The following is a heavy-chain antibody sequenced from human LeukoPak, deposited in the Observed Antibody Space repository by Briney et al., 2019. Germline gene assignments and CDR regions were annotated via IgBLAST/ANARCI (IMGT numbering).Heavy chain of an antibody. V-gene: IGHV3-23*01. J-gene: IGHJ6*03. CDR2: ISSTGGTT. CDR1: GFTFSSYA. Sequence: GGSLRLSCAASGFTFSSYAMHWVRQAPGKGLEWVSSISSTGGTTYYADSVKGRFTISRDNSKNTLYLQMNSLRAEDTAIYYCAKNGDRGAYCTGGTCYPYFYYYMDVWGKGTTVTI. D-gene: IGHD2-15*01. CDR3: AKNGDRGAYCTGGTCYPYFYYYMDV.